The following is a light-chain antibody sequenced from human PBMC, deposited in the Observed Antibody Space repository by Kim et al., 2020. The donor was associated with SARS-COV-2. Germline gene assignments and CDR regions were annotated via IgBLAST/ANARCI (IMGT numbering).Light chain of an antibody. CDR3: QQYGSSPFT. J-gene: IGKJ3*01. CDR1: QRVSSSY. Sequence: VLTQSPGTLSLSPGERATLSCRASQRVSSSYLAWYQQKPGQAPRLLIYGASSRATGIPDRFSGSGSGTDFTLTISRLGPEDFAVYYCQQYGSSPFTFGPGTKVDIK. CDR2: GAS. V-gene: IGKV3-20*01.